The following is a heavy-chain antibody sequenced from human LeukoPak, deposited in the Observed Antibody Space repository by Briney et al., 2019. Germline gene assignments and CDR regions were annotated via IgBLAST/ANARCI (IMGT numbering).Heavy chain of an antibody. CDR1: GFIFSSYA. CDR3: AKANMITFGGVIVSNEAPNDY. J-gene: IGHJ4*02. D-gene: IGHD3-16*02. Sequence: GGSLRLSCAASGFIFSSYAMSWVRQAPGKGLEWVSAISGSGGSTYYADSVKGRFTISRDNSKNTLYLQMNSLRAEDTAVYYCAKANMITFGGVIVSNEAPNDYWGQGTLVTVSS. V-gene: IGHV3-23*01. CDR2: ISGSGGST.